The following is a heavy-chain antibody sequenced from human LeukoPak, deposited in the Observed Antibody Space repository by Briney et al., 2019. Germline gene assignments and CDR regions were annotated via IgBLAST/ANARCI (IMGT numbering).Heavy chain of an antibody. Sequence: SETLSLTCAVYGGSFSGYYWSWIRQPPGKGLEWIGEINHSGSTNYNPSLKSRVTISVDTSKNQFSLKLSSVTAADTAVYYCACDTAMVTDDAFDIWGQGTMVTVSS. CDR2: INHSGST. CDR1: GGSFSGYY. CDR3: ACDTAMVTDDAFDI. J-gene: IGHJ3*02. V-gene: IGHV4-34*01. D-gene: IGHD5-18*01.